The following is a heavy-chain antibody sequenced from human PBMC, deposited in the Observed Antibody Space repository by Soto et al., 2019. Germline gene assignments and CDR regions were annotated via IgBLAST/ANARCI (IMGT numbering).Heavy chain of an antibody. V-gene: IGHV3-48*02. J-gene: IGHJ4*02. CDR1: GFTFSSYS. CDR3: AREVSLLY. CDR2: ISSSSSTT. Sequence: EVQLVESGGGLVQPGGSLRLSCAASGFTFSSYSMNWVRQAPGKGLEWFSYISSSSSTTYYADSVKGRFTISRDNAKNSLHLQMNSLRDEDTAVYYCAREVSLLYWCQGTLVTVSS.